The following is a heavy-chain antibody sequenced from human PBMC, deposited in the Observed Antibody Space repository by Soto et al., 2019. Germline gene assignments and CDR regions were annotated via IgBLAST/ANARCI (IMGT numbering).Heavy chain of an antibody. CDR2: MNPGSGDT. J-gene: IGHJ5*02. CDR1: GYTFTNND. D-gene: IGHD5-18*01. CDR3: ARMESFGSLNWLDP. V-gene: IGHV1-8*02. Sequence: QVQLVQSGAEVKKPGASVKVSCNASGYTFTNNDVSWVRQATGQGLEWMGWMNPGSGDTGYAQKFQGRVTMTRDISIATAYMELNSLTSEDTAIYYCARMESFGSLNWLDPWGQGTLVTVSS.